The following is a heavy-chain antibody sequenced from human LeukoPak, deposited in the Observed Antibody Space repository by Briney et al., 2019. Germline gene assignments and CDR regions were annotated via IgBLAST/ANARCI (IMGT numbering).Heavy chain of an antibody. V-gene: IGHV3-7*01. D-gene: IGHD3-3*01. J-gene: IGHJ4*02. CDR1: GFTFINYW. CDR3: ARDFWGAYRVDYFDY. Sequence: GGSLRHSCVASGFTFINYWMSWVRRAPGKGLEWVANIKQDGRETYYVVSVRGRFTISRDNAKKSLYLQMNSLRAEDTAVYYCARDFWGAYRVDYFDYWGQGTLVTVSS. CDR2: IKQDGRET.